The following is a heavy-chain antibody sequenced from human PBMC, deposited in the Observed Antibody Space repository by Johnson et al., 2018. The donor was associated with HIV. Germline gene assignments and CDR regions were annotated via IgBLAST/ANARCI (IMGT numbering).Heavy chain of an antibody. D-gene: IGHD1-26*01. Sequence: QVQLVESGGGVVQPGRSLRLSCAVSGFTFRSYGVHWVRQAPGKGLEWVAVISYDGSNEYYADSVKGRFTISRDNSKNTLYLQMNSLRAEDTAVYYCAKSTWELRHLDAFDIWGQGTMVTVSS. CDR2: ISYDGSNE. V-gene: IGHV3-30*18. J-gene: IGHJ3*02. CDR1: GFTFRSYG. CDR3: AKSTWELRHLDAFDI.